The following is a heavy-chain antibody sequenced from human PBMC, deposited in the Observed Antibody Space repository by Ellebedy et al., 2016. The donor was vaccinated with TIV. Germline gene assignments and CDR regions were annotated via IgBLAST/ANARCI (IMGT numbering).Heavy chain of an antibody. Sequence: PGGSLRLPCIASGFNFRSYWMTWVRQAPGKGLEWVANIRQEGDVKYYVDSVRGRFTVSRDNARNSLYLQMNNLRVEDTAVYYCARRGSYGDYAVQINSWSDTWGQGTLVTVSS. J-gene: IGHJ5*02. CDR3: ARRGSYGDYAVQINSWSDT. CDR1: GFNFRSYW. CDR2: IRQEGDVK. D-gene: IGHD3-16*01. V-gene: IGHV3-7*01.